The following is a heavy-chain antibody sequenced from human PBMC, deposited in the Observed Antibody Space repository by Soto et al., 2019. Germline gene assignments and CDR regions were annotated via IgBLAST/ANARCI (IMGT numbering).Heavy chain of an antibody. CDR3: VRQGFGRLHGLGDV. CDR1: DDSSSNYK. J-gene: IGHJ6*02. D-gene: IGHD3-10*01. CDR2: IDSTGGT. Sequence: QVQLQESGPGLVKPSETLSLTCTVSDDSSSNYKWSWIRQPPGRRLERIGYIDSTGGTSYNPALQSRVTISIETSTKQIFLTLSFVTAADTAVYYCVRQGFGRLHGLGDVWGQGTTVTVSS. V-gene: IGHV4-59*08.